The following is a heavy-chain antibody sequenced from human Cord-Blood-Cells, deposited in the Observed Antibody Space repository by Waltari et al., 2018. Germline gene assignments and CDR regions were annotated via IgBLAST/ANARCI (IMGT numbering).Heavy chain of an antibody. V-gene: IGHV4-39*01. D-gene: IGHD2-21*02. J-gene: IGHJ4*02. CDR1: GGSISSSSYY. Sequence: QLQLQESGPGLVKPSETLSLTCTVSGGSISSSSYYWGWIRQPPGKGLEWIGSIYYSGSTYYNPSLKSRVTISVDTSKNQFSLKLSSVTAADTAVYYCARHRGAYCGGDCYYFDYWGQGTLVTVSS. CDR3: ARHRGAYCGGDCYYFDY. CDR2: IYYSGST.